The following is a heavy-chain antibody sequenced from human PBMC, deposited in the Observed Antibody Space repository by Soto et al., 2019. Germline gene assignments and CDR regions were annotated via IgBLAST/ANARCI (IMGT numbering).Heavy chain of an antibody. V-gene: IGHV1-46*01. CDR3: ARASDPIFGPTQKTNYGMDV. Sequence: ASVKVSCKASGYTFTSYYMHWVRQAPGQGLEWMGIINPSGGSTSYAQKFQGRVTMTRDTSTGTVYMELSSLRSEDTAVYYCARASDPIFGPTQKTNYGMDVWGQGTTVTV. J-gene: IGHJ6*02. D-gene: IGHD3-3*01. CDR1: GYTFTSYY. CDR2: INPSGGST.